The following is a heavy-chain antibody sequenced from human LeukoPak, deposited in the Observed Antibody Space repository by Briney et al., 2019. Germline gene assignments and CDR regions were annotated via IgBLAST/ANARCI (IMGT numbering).Heavy chain of an antibody. CDR2: INRSGST. D-gene: IGHD3-9*01. J-gene: IGHJ4*02. Sequence: SETLSLTCAVYGGSFSGYYWSWIRQPPGKGLEWIGEINRSGSTNYNPSLKSRVTISVDTSKNQFSLKLSSVTAADTAVYYCARVPVLRYGTTASRPLDYWGQGTLVTVSS. CDR3: ARVPVLRYGTTASRPLDY. CDR1: GGSFSGYY. V-gene: IGHV4-34*01.